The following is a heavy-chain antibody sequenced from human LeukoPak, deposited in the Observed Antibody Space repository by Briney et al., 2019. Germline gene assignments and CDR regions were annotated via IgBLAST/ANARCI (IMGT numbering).Heavy chain of an antibody. V-gene: IGHV4-34*01. J-gene: IGHJ4*02. CDR2: INHSGST. D-gene: IGHD3-10*01. Sequence: SETLSLTCAVYGGSFSGYYWSWIRQPPGKGLEWIGEINHSGSTYYNPSLKSRVTISVDTSKNQFSLKLSSVTAADTAVYYCARDSPYYYGSGSYPLDYWGQGTLVTVSS. CDR1: GGSFSGYY. CDR3: ARDSPYYYGSGSYPLDY.